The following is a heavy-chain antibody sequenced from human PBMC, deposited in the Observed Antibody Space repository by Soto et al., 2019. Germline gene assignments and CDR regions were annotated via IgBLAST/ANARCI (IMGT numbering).Heavy chain of an antibody. V-gene: IGHV1-24*01. Sequence: ASLKVCCKVSGYTLTELSMHWVRQAPGKGLEWMGGFDPEDGETIYAQKFQGRVTMTEDTSTDTAYMELSSLRSEDTAVYYCATHSPRNYDFWSGYYERMPPKREHYYYYGMDVWGQGTTVTSP. J-gene: IGHJ6*02. CDR3: ATHSPRNYDFWSGYYERMPPKREHYYYYGMDV. CDR2: FDPEDGET. CDR1: GYTLTELS. D-gene: IGHD3-3*01.